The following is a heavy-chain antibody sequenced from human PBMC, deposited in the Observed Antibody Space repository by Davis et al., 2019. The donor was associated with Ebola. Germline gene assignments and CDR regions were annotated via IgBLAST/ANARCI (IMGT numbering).Heavy chain of an antibody. J-gene: IGHJ6*02. CDR3: ARHSNKYYYYGMDV. V-gene: IGHV3-74*01. D-gene: IGHD4-11*01. Sequence: SAKGRFTISRDNAKNTLYLQMNSLRAEDTAVYYCARHSNKYYYYGMDVWGQGTTVTVSS.